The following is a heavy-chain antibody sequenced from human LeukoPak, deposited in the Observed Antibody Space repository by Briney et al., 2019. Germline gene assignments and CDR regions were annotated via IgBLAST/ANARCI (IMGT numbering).Heavy chain of an antibody. CDR3: AKDLTAYCGGDCYSYYFDY. D-gene: IGHD2-21*01. J-gene: IGHJ4*02. CDR2: ISGSGGST. Sequence: GGSLRLSCAASGFTFSSYAMSWVRQAPGKGLEWVSAISGSGGSTYYADSVKGRFTISRDNSKSTLYLQMNSLRAEDTAVYYCAKDLTAYCGGDCYSYYFDYWGQGTLVTVSS. CDR1: GFTFSSYA. V-gene: IGHV3-23*01.